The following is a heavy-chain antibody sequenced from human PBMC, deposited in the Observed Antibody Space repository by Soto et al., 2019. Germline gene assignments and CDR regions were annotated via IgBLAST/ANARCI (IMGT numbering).Heavy chain of an antibody. CDR3: AKDWTGTRNPGLDC. Sequence: EVQMLESGGDLVQPGGSLRLSCAASGFTFSGYAMSWVRQAPGKGLEWVSSIGHSGADTSYANSVKGRFTISRDNSRNTLFMQMNSLRVEDTALYYCAKDWTGTRNPGLDCWGQGTLVTVSS. V-gene: IGHV3-23*01. D-gene: IGHD1-1*01. CDR1: GFTFSGYA. CDR2: IGHSGADT. J-gene: IGHJ4*02.